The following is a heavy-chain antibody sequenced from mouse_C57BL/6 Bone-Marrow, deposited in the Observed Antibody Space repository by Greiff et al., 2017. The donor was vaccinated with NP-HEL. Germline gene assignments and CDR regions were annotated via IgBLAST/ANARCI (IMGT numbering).Heavy chain of an antibody. CDR3: ARALLLRDYAMDY. Sequence: EVQLQESGGGLVKPGGSLKLSCAASGFTFSDYGMHWVRQAPEKGLEWVAYISSGSSTIYYADTVKGRFTISRDNAKNTLFLQMTSLRSEDTAMYYCARALLLRDYAMDYWGQGTSVTVSS. D-gene: IGHD1-1*01. CDR2: ISSGSSTI. V-gene: IGHV5-17*01. CDR1: GFTFSDYG. J-gene: IGHJ4*01.